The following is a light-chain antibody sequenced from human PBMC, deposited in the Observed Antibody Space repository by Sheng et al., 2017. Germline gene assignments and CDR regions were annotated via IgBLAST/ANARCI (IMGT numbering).Light chain of an antibody. CDR3: SSYTSSITWV. CDR1: SSDVGGYTR. V-gene: IGLV2-18*02. J-gene: IGLJ3*02. CDR2: DVT. Sequence: QSALTQPPSVSGSPGQSVTISCTGTSSDVGGYTRVSWYQQPTGTAPKLLIYDVTSRPSGVPDRFSGSKSGNTASLTISGLQAEDEADYYCSSYTSSITWVFGGGTKLTVL.